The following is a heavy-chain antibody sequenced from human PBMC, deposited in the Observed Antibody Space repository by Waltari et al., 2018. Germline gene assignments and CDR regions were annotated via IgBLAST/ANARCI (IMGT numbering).Heavy chain of an antibody. V-gene: IGHV3-21*01. J-gene: IGHJ5*02. CDR3: ARGFWFATVSTFTWFDP. CDR1: DFTFSSYS. CDR2: ISSTSHYI. D-gene: IGHD4-17*01. Sequence: EEQLVESGGGLVKPGGSLRLSCAASDFTFSSYSMTWVRQAPGKGLEWVASISSTSHYIYYADSVKGRFTISRDNAKNSLYLQMNSLRAEDTAVYYCARGFWFATVSTFTWFDPWGQGTLVTVSS.